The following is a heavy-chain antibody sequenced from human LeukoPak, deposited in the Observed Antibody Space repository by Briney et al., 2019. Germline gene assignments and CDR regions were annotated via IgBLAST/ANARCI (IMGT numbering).Heavy chain of an antibody. D-gene: IGHD3-10*01. CDR2: IYYSGST. CDR1: GGSISSSSYY. J-gene: IGHJ4*02. CDR3: ASSPMVRGVIINPFDY. V-gene: IGHV4-39*01. Sequence: PSETLSLTCTVSGGSISSSSYYWGWIRQPPGKGLEWIGSIYYSGSTYYNPSLKSRVTISVDTSKNQFSLKLSSVTAADTAVYYCASSPMVRGVIINPFDYWGQGTLVTVSS.